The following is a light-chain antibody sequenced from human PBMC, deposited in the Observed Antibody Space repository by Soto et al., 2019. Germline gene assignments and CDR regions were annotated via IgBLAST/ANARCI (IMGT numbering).Light chain of an antibody. J-gene: IGKJ2*01. V-gene: IGKV3-20*01. Sequence: EIVLTQSPGTLSSSPGERATLSCRASQAVGNAYLAWYQHKPGQVPRLLIHGASNRATGIPDRFSGGGSGTDFTLPINRLEPEDFAVYYCQQFGSSPYTFGQGTRLEIK. CDR3: QQFGSSPYT. CDR2: GAS. CDR1: QAVGNAY.